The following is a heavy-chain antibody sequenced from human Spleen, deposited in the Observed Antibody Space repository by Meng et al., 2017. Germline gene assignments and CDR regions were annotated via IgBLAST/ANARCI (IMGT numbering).Heavy chain of an antibody. V-gene: IGHV4-31*03. CDR1: GGSISSSGFF. CDR2: VYYNGNT. J-gene: IGHJ4*02. Sequence: QLQLQEAGPGLVKPSQPLSLTCTFSGGSISSSGFFWSWIRHHPGKGLEWIVSVYYNGNTYSNPALKSRVTSSVDTSKNQFSLRLTSVTAADTAMYYCARDRLRQLDSWGQGTLVTVSS. CDR3: ARDRLRQLDS. D-gene: IGHD5-12*01.